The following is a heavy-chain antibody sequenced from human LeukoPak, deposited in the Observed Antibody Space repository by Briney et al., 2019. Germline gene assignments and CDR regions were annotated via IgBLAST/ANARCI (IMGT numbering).Heavy chain of an antibody. J-gene: IGHJ4*02. Sequence: GGSLRLSCEVSGFTFSTYAMHWVRQAPGKGLEWVAVISYDGSNKYYADSVKGRFTISRDDSKNTLYLQMNSPRAEDTAVYYCARVRSKWELLSGLDYWGQGTLVTVST. CDR3: ARVRSKWELLSGLDY. CDR1: GFTFSTYA. V-gene: IGHV3-30-3*01. CDR2: ISYDGSNK. D-gene: IGHD1-26*01.